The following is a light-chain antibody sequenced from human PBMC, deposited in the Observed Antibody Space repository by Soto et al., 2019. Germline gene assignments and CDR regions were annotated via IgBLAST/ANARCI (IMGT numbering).Light chain of an antibody. CDR1: SSNIGRNS. Sequence: QSVLTQPPSASGTPGQRVTISCSGSSSNIGRNSVNWYQQVPGTAPKLLIHSHNQRPSGVPDRFAGSKSGTSASLAISGLQSEDEAEYYCAAWDDSLNGVFFGGGTKVTVL. CDR3: AAWDDSLNGVF. J-gene: IGLJ2*01. V-gene: IGLV1-44*01. CDR2: SHN.